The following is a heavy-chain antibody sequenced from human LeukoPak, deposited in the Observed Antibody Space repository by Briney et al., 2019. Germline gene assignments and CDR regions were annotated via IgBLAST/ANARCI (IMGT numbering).Heavy chain of an antibody. CDR2: ISGSGGST. D-gene: IGHD2-21*02. J-gene: IGHJ6*02. Sequence: GGSLRLSCAASGFTFSSYAMSWVRQAPGQGLEWVSGISGSGGSTYYADSGKGRFTISRDNSKNTLYLQMNSLRAEDTAVYYCARDRDGIYYYYGMDVWGQGTTVTVSS. CDR3: ARDRDGIYYYYGMDV. V-gene: IGHV3-23*01. CDR1: GFTFSSYA.